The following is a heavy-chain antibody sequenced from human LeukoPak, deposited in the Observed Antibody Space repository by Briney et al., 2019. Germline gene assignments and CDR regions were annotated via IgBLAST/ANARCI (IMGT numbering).Heavy chain of an antibody. CDR2: IYYSGST. D-gene: IGHD3-10*01. CDR1: GGSISSYY. V-gene: IGHV4-59*08. J-gene: IGHJ4*02. Sequence: SETLSLTCTVSGGSISSYYWSWIRQPPGKGLEWIGYIYYSGSTNYNPSLKSRVTISVDTSKNQFSLKLSSVTAADTAVYYCARSEFQTYYFDYWGQGTLVTVSS. CDR3: ARSEFQTYYFDY.